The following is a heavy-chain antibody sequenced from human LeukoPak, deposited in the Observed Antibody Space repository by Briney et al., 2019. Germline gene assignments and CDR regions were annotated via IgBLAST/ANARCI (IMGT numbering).Heavy chain of an antibody. J-gene: IGHJ6*03. D-gene: IGHD6-13*01. Sequence: PSETLSLTCAVYGGSFSAYYWSWIRQAPGKGLEWIGEINHSGSTNYNPSLKSRVTISVDTSKNQFSLKLSSVTAADTAVYYCATHGYSSSWRYMDVWGKGTTVTISS. V-gene: IGHV4-34*01. CDR1: GGSFSAYY. CDR3: ATHGYSSSWRYMDV. CDR2: INHSGST.